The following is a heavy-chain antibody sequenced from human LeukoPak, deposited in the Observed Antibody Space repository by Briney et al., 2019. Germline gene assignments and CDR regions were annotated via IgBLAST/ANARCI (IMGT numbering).Heavy chain of an antibody. CDR1: GFTFTSYS. D-gene: IGHD4-23*01. V-gene: IGHV3-21*05. Sequence: PGGSLRLSCAASGFTFTSYSMNWVRQTPGKGLEWLSYISTGSNFKYYADSVKGRFTISRDNAKKSLSLQMNSLRAEDTAVYYCVRGWDHGGGSLDYWGQGTLVTVSS. CDR2: ISTGSNFK. J-gene: IGHJ4*02. CDR3: VRGWDHGGGSLDY.